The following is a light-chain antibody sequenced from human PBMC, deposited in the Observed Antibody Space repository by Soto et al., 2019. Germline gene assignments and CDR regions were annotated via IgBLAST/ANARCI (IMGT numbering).Light chain of an antibody. CDR3: QTWGTGPFV. J-gene: IGLJ1*01. CDR2: LNSDGSH. V-gene: IGLV4-69*01. Sequence: QPVLTQSPSASASLGASVKLTCTLSSGHCSYAIAWHQQQPEKGPRYLMKLNSDGSHSKGDGIPDRFSGSSSGAERYLTISSLQSEDEADYYCQTWGTGPFVFGTGTKLTVL. CDR1: SGHCSYA.